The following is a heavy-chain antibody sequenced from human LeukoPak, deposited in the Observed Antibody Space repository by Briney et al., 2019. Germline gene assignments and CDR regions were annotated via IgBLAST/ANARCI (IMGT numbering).Heavy chain of an antibody. CDR2: IGVAGDT. V-gene: IGHV3-13*01. CDR1: GSTFTSYD. J-gene: IGHJ4*02. D-gene: IGHD4/OR15-4a*01. Sequence: PGGSLRLSCAATGSTFTSYDMHWVRQVTGKGLEWVSAIGVAGDTYYPDSVKGRFTISRENAKNSLYLQMNSLRAGDTAVYYCAGALVGRPGAAEYWGQGILVTVSS. CDR3: AGALVGRPGAAEY.